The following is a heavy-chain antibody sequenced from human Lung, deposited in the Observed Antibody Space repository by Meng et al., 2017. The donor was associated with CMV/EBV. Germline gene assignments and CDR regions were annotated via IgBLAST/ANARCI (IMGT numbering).Heavy chain of an antibody. CDR1: GFTFSSYA. V-gene: IGHV3-23*01. Sequence: GGSLRLSCAASGFTFSSYAMSWVRQAPGKGLEWVSAISGSGGSTYYADSVKGRFTISRDNSKNTLYLQMNSLRAEDTAVYYCAKRLGGLLSSDADLGYWGQRTLVXVSS. CDR2: ISGSGGST. D-gene: IGHD3-10*01. J-gene: IGHJ4*02. CDR3: AKRLGGLLSSDADLGY.